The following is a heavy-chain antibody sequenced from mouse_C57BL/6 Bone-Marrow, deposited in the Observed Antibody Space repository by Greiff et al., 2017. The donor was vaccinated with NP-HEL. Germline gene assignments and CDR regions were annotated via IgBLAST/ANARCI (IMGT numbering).Heavy chain of an antibody. D-gene: IGHD2-4*01. Sequence: EVKLVESGGGLVQPGGSLKLSCAASGFTFSDYGMAWVRQAPRKGPEWVALISNLAYNIYYAETVTGRSTIARENAKNTHNLEMSSLKSEDTAVYYCASQGDYSYYYAMYDRGQGTSVTFSS. J-gene: IGHJ4*01. CDR3: ASQGDYSYYYAMYD. V-gene: IGHV5-15*01. CDR2: ISNLAYNI. CDR1: GFTFSDYG.